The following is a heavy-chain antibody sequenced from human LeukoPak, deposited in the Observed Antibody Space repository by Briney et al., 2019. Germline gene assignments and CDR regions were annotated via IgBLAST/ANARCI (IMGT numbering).Heavy chain of an antibody. D-gene: IGHD3-10*01. CDR3: AKALLAGMFDFDY. J-gene: IGHJ4*02. Sequence: GGSLRLSCTASGFTFSSYTMSWVRQAPGKGLEWVSAISGSGGSTYYADSVKGRFTISRDNSKNTLYLQMNSLRAEDTAVYYCAKALLAGMFDFDYWGQGTLVTVSS. CDR1: GFTFSSYT. V-gene: IGHV3-23*01. CDR2: ISGSGGST.